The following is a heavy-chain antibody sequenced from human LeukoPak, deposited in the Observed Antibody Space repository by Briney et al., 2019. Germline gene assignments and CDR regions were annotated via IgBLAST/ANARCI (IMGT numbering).Heavy chain of an antibody. CDR3: VRGAMTSWFAP. CDR2: ISPNGGVA. CDR1: GFTFSSYA. D-gene: IGHD2-2*01. J-gene: IGHJ5*02. Sequence: GGSLRLSCAASGFTFSSYAMSWVRQAPGKGLEWGSSISPNGGVAYYADSVTRRFAISRDNSRNTLYVQMNSLRAEDTAVYYCVRGAMTSWFAPWGQGTLVTVSS. V-gene: IGHV3-23*01.